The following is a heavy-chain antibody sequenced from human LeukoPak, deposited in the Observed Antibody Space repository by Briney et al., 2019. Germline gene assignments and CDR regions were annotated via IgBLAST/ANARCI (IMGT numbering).Heavy chain of an antibody. D-gene: IGHD4-11*01. CDR1: GFTFSSYG. V-gene: IGHV3-33*06. CDR3: AKIGPQLTTYVDY. CDR2: IWYDGSNK. J-gene: IGHJ4*02. Sequence: GRSLRLSCAASGFTFSSYGMHWVRQAPGKGLEWVAVIWYDGSNKYYADSVKGRFTISRDNSKNTLYLQMNSLRAEDTAVYYCAKIGPQLTTYVDYWGQGTLVTVSS.